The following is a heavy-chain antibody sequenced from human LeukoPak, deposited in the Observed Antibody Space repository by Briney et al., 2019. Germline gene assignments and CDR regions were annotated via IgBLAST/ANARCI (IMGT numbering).Heavy chain of an antibody. Sequence: NPSGTLSLTCGVSGGSIDMTNYWSWVRPAPGKGLEWIGEIAHDGTRNYNASLRSRVAMSLDRANNQFSLSLTSVTAADTAVYYCTRENRPFCPFAYWGQGVLVTVSS. V-gene: IGHV4-4*02. J-gene: IGHJ4*02. D-gene: IGHD2/OR15-2a*01. CDR2: IAHDGTR. CDR1: GGSIDMTNY. CDR3: TRENRPFCPFAY.